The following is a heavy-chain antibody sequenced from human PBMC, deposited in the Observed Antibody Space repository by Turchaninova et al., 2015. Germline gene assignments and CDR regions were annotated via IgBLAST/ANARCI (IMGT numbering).Heavy chain of an antibody. CDR3: ARWAQNPFDI. CDR1: GASLATTGAA. D-gene: IGHD2/OR15-2a*01. J-gene: IGHJ3*02. Sequence: PGLVKPSQTLSLTCDVSGASLATTGAAWNWIRQSPSRGLELLGRAYYWSSWSNNYAVSVKSRITINPDTSKNQFFLQFQSMTPEDSGIYYCARWAQNPFDIWGQGTLVTVSS. CDR2: AYYWSSWSN. V-gene: IGHV6-1*01.